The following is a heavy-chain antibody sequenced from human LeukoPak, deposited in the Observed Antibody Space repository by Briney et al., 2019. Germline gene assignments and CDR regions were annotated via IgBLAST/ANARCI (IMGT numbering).Heavy chain of an antibody. CDR2: ISHIGST. Sequence: SETLSLTCTVSGASISGHYLTWLRQPPGKGLEWIGYISHIGSTNYNPSLKSRVTISVDTSKNQFSLKLTSVTAADTAVYYCARDRISINAFDIWGQGTMVTVSS. V-gene: IGHV4-59*11. D-gene: IGHD1-14*01. J-gene: IGHJ3*02. CDR3: ARDRISINAFDI. CDR1: GASISGHY.